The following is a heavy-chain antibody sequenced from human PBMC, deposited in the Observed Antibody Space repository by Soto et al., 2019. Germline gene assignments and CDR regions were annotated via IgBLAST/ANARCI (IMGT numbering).Heavy chain of an antibody. CDR1: GFTFSSYG. D-gene: IGHD4-4*01. CDR2: IWYDGSNK. J-gene: IGHJ4*02. CDR3: ARSRTTVPRVGYHFDY. Sequence: SLRLSCAASGFTFSSYGMHWVRQAPGKGLEWVAVIWYDGSNKYYADSVKGRFTISRDNSKNTLYLQMNSLRAEDTAVYYCARSRTTVPRVGYHFDYWGQGTLVTVSS. V-gene: IGHV3-33*01.